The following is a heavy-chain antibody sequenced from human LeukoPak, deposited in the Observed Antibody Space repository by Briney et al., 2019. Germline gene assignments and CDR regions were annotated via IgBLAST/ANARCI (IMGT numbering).Heavy chain of an antibody. D-gene: IGHD5-24*01. CDR1: GGSISSYC. J-gene: IGHJ6*03. CDR3: ARDWMDGRAWYMDV. V-gene: IGHV4-4*07. CDR2: IYTSGST. Sequence: SETLSLTCTVSGGSISSYCWSWIRQPAGKGLEWIGRIYTSGSTNYNPSLKSRVTMSVDTSKNQFSLKLSSVTAADTAVYYCARDWMDGRAWYMDVWGKGTTVTVSS.